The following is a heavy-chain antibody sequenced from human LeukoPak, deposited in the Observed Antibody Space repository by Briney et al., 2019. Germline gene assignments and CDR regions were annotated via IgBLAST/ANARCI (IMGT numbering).Heavy chain of an antibody. CDR2: ISYDGSNK. Sequence: PGGSLRLSCAASGFTFSSYAMHWVRQAPGKGLEWVAVISYDGSNKYYADSVKGRFTISRDNAKNSLYLQMNSLRAEDTALYYCAKDIHELTWQLGDYFDYWGQGTLVTVSS. V-gene: IGHV3-30-3*01. D-gene: IGHD6-13*01. J-gene: IGHJ4*02. CDR1: GFTFSSYA. CDR3: AKDIHELTWQLGDYFDY.